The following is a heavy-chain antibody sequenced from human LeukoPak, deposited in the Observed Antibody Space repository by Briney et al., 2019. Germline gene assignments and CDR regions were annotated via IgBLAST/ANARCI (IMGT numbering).Heavy chain of an antibody. D-gene: IGHD1-1*01. Sequence: GESLKIPCKGSGYSFTNYWIAWVRQMPGRGLEWMVIINPSDSDTRYSPSFQGQVTISADKSISTAYLQWSSLKASDSAMYYCARAWNFDYWGQGTLVTVSS. CDR2: INPSDSDT. J-gene: IGHJ4*02. CDR3: ARAWNFDY. V-gene: IGHV5-51*01. CDR1: GYSFTNYW.